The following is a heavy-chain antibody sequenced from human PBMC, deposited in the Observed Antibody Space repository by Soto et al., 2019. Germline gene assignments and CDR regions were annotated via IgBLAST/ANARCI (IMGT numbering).Heavy chain of an antibody. CDR1: GGSISSGGYY. D-gene: IGHD4-4*01. CDR2: VYYSGST. V-gene: IGHV4-31*03. J-gene: IGHJ6*02. Sequence: SETLSLTCTVSGGSISSGGYYWSWIRQHPGKGLEWIGYVYYSGSTYYNPSLKSRVTISVDTSKNQFSLKLSSVTAADTAVYYCARDRLNDYSNYDPADYYYGMDVWGQGTTVTVSS. CDR3: ARDRLNDYSNYDPADYYYGMDV.